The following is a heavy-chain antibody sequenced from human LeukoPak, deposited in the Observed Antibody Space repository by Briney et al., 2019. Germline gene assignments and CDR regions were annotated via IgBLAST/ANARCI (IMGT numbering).Heavy chain of an antibody. CDR1: GGSFSGYY. CDR3: ARHSLLLLWFGEAPFDY. J-gene: IGHJ4*02. CDR2: INHSGST. Sequence: SSETLSLTCAVYGGSFSGYYWSWIRQPPGKGLEWIGEINHSGSTNYNPSLKSRVTISVDTSKNQFSLKLSSVTAADTAVYYCARHSLLLLWFGEAPFDYWGQGTLVTVSS. V-gene: IGHV4-34*01. D-gene: IGHD3-10*01.